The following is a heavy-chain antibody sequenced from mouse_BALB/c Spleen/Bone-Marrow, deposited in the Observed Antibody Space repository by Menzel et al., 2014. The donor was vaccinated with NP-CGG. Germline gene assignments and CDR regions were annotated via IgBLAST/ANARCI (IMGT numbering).Heavy chain of an antibody. CDR2: IYPGDGDT. Sequence: VQLQQSGAELVRPGSSVKISCKSSGYAFSTYWINWVKQRPGQGLEWIGQIYPGDGDTDSNGKFKGKATLTADRSSNTAYLEFSSLTSEDSAVYFCARGGISVDYWGQGTTLTVSS. J-gene: IGHJ2*01. V-gene: IGHV1-80*01. CDR1: GYAFSTYW. CDR3: ARGGISVDY.